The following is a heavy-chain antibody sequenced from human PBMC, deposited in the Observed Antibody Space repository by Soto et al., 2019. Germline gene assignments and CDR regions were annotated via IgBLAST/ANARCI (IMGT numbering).Heavy chain of an antibody. V-gene: IGHV4-61*01. CDR2: IHYSGST. J-gene: IGHJ4*02. D-gene: IGHD2-21*01. CDR3: ARGGDAYKNGH. CDR1: CGSVNIGRYY. Sequence: PSETLSLTCTVPCGSVNIGRYYWSWIRQPPGKGLEWIGFIHYSGSTNYNPSLKSRVTMSVDTSKNQFPLKLTSVNAADTAVYYCARGGDAYKNGHWGQGTLVTVSS.